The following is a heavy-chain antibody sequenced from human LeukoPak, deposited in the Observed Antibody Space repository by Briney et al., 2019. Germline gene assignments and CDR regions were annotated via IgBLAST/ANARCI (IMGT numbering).Heavy chain of an antibody. D-gene: IGHD3-3*02. Sequence: ASVKVSCKASGYTFTSYYMHWVRQAPGQGLEWMGIINPSGGSTSYAQKFQGRVTMTRDMSTSTDYMELSSLRSEDTAVYYCARDYHLAVGRLVQFDNWGQGTLVTVSS. CDR3: ARDYHLAVGRLVQFDN. V-gene: IGHV1-46*01. J-gene: IGHJ4*02. CDR1: GYTFTSYY. CDR2: INPSGGST.